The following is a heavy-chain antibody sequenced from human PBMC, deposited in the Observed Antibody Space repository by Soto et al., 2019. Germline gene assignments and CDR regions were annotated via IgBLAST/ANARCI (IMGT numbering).Heavy chain of an antibody. CDR2: ISAYNGNT. V-gene: IGHV1-18*01. CDR1: GYTFTSYG. D-gene: IGHD2-15*01. CDR3: ASSSCSGGSCSIDY. Sequence: GASVKVSCKASGYTFTSYGISWVRQAPGQGLEWMGWISAYNGNTNYAQKLQGRVTMTTDTSTSTAYMELRSLRSDDTAVYYCASSSCSGGSCSIDYWGQGTLVTVSS. J-gene: IGHJ4*02.